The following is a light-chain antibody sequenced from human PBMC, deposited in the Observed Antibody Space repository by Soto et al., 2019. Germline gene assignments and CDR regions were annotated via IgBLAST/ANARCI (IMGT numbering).Light chain of an antibody. CDR1: QDISNY. Sequence: DLQMTQSPSSLSASVGDRVTITCQASQDISNYLNWYQQKPGKAPKLLLFDASNMETGVPSRFSGSGSGTDFTFTISSLQPEDIATYYCQQYDNLSLTFGGGTKVEIK. CDR2: DAS. J-gene: IGKJ4*01. V-gene: IGKV1-33*01. CDR3: QQYDNLSLT.